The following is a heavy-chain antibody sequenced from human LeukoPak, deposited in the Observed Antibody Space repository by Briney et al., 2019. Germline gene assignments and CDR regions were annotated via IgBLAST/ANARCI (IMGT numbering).Heavy chain of an antibody. V-gene: IGHV1-18*01. D-gene: IGHD3-22*01. J-gene: IGHJ4*02. Sequence: ASVKVSCKASGYTFTSYGISWVRQAPGQGLEWMGWISAYNGNPNYAQKLQGRVTMTTDTSTSTAYMELRSLRSDDTAVYYCARDLAPSYYDSSGYPDYWGQGTLVTVSS. CDR1: GYTFTSYG. CDR3: ARDLAPSYYDSSGYPDY. CDR2: ISAYNGNP.